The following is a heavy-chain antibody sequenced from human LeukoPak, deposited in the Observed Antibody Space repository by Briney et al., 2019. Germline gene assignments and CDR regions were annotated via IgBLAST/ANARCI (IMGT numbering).Heavy chain of an antibody. CDR2: INPSGGST. J-gene: IGHJ4*02. CDR3: ARENTMVRGAKAFDY. Sequence: ASVKVSCKASGYTFTTYYVHWVRQAPGQGLEWMGIINPSGGSTTYAQKFRGRLTMTRDMSTSTVYMELSSLRSEDTAVYYCARENTMVRGAKAFDYWGQGTLVTVSS. CDR1: GYTFTTYY. D-gene: IGHD3-10*01. V-gene: IGHV1-46*01.